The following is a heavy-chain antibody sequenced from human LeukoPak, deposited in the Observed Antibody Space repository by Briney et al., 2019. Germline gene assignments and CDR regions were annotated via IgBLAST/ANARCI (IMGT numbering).Heavy chain of an antibody. Sequence: GASVKVSCKASGGTFSSNTISWVRQAPGQGLECMGGIIPIFGTANYAQKFQGRVTITADESTSTAYMELSRLRSDDTAVYYCARAYCSGGSCYFYFDYCGQGTLVTVSS. D-gene: IGHD2-15*01. CDR2: IIPIFGTA. V-gene: IGHV1-69*13. CDR3: ARAYCSGGSCYFYFDY. CDR1: GGTFSSNT. J-gene: IGHJ4*02.